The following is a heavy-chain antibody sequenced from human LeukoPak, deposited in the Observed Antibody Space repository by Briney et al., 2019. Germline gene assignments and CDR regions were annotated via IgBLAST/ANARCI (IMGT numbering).Heavy chain of an antibody. CDR2: NNPNSGGT. CDR1: GYTFTGYY. D-gene: IGHD3-9*01. CDR3: ARVWYYDILTGYSNPAYFDY. V-gene: IGHV1-2*06. J-gene: IGHJ4*02. Sequence: ASVKVSCKASGYTFTGYYMHWVRQAPGQGLEWMGRNNPNSGGTNYAQKFQGRVTMTRDTSISTAYMELSRLRSDDTAVYYCARVWYYDILTGYSNPAYFDYWGQGTLVTVSS.